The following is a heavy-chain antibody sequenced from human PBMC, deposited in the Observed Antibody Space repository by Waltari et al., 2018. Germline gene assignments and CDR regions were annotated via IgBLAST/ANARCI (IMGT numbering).Heavy chain of an antibody. J-gene: IGHJ3*01. V-gene: IGHV3-23*04. D-gene: IGHD2-2*01. CDR3: AKDVAPDWGPAEENDAFDV. Sequence: EVKLVESGGGLIQPGGSLRLSCVASGLNFTRFAMNWVRQSPGQGLQWVADISASGGDSFYIESVKGRFTISRDNSRNTLYLQMDSLRADDTALYYCAKDVAPDWGPAEENDAFDVWGPGTMVSVSS. CDR2: ISASGGDS. CDR1: GLNFTRFA.